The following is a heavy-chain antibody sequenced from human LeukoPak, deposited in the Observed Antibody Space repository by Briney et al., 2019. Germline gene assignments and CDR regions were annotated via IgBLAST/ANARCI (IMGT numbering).Heavy chain of an antibody. J-gene: IGHJ4*02. CDR3: ARTAARRFDY. CDR1: GYTFPSYF. Sequence: ASVKVSCKASGYTFPSYFMHWVRQAPGQGLEWMGIINPTGGSTTYAQKFQGRVTMTRDTSTSTVYMELSSLRSDDTAVYYCARTAARRFDYRGQGTLVTVSS. D-gene: IGHD6-6*01. CDR2: INPTGGST. V-gene: IGHV1-46*01.